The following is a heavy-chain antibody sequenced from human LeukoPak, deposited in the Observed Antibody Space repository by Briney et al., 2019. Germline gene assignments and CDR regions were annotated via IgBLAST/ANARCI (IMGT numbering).Heavy chain of an antibody. Sequence: ASVKVSCKASGYTVTSYYMHWVRQAPGQGLEWMGWISAYNGNTNYAQKLQGRVTMTTDTSTSTAYMELRSLGSDDTAVYYCARDGYYYGSGSYSEYWGQGTLVTVSS. CDR2: ISAYNGNT. J-gene: IGHJ4*02. CDR3: ARDGYYYGSGSYSEY. CDR1: GYTVTSYY. V-gene: IGHV1-18*04. D-gene: IGHD3-10*01.